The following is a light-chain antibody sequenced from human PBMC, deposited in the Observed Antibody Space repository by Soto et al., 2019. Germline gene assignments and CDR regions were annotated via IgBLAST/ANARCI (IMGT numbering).Light chain of an antibody. CDR3: QKYNSYSGT. CDR2: DAS. Sequence: IQRTQSPSSLSASVGYRVTITCRSSQSISSWLAWYQQKPGKAAKLLIYDASSLESGVPSRFSGSGSGTALPLTISSLQSDDFATYYCQKYNSYSGTLGQGTKVDIK. J-gene: IGKJ1*01. V-gene: IGKV1-5*01. CDR1: QSISSW.